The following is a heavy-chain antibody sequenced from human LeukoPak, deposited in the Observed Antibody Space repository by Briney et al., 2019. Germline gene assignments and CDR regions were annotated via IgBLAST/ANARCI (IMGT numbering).Heavy chain of an antibody. CDR1: GFTVSSNY. D-gene: IGHD1-26*01. CDR2: IYSGGST. V-gene: IGHV3-53*01. CDR3: AKSRGSYYYFDY. J-gene: IGHJ4*02. Sequence: QTGGSLRLSCAASGFTVSSNYMSWVRQAPGKGLEWVSVIYSGGSTYYADSVKGRFTISRDNSKNTLYLQMNSLRAEDTAVYYCAKSRGSYYYFDYWGQGTLVTVSS.